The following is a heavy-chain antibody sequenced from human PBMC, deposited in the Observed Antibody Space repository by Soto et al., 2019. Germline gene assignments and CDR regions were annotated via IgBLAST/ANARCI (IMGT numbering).Heavy chain of an antibody. V-gene: IGHV4-59*08. CDR3: ARHGADQLYYFDY. CDR1: GGSISSYY. J-gene: IGHJ4*02. Sequence: SETLSLTCTVSGGSISSYYWSWIRQPPGKGLEWIGYIYYTGSTSYNPSLKSRVTLSVDTSKNQFSLNLNSVTAADTAVYYCARHGADQLYYFDYWGQGTLVTVSS. CDR2: IYYTGST. D-gene: IGHD2-15*01.